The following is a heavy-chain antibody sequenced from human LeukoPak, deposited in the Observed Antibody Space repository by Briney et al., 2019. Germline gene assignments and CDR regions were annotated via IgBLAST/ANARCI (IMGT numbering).Heavy chain of an antibody. J-gene: IGHJ5*02. Sequence: PGGSLRLSCAASGSXFDDYAIHWARQAPGKGLEWVSLMSGDGGSTYYADSVKGRFTISRDNSKNSLYLQMNSLRTEDTALYYCAKGPNPYCSSTSCYAPWGQGTLVTVSS. V-gene: IGHV3-43*02. D-gene: IGHD2-2*01. CDR3: AKGPNPYCSSTSCYAP. CDR1: GSXFDDYA. CDR2: MSGDGGST.